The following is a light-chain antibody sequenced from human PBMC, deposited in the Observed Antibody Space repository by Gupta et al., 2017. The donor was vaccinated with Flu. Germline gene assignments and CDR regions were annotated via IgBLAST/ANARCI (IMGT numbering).Light chain of an antibody. V-gene: IGKV1-39*01. CDR2: AAS. CDR1: QSISSY. CDR3: QQSDSTPHT. J-gene: IGKJ3*01. Sequence: DIQMTQSPSSLSPSVGDRVTITCRASQSISSYLNWYQQKPGKAPKLLIYAASSLQSGVPSRFSGSGSGTDFTLTISRLQPEDFATYYCQQSDSTPHTFGHGTKVDIK.